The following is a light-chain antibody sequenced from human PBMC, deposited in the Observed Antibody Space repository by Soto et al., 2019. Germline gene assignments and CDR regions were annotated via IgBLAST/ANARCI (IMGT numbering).Light chain of an antibody. V-gene: IGLV1-44*01. CDR3: ATCDDSRNGHVV. J-gene: IGLJ2*01. CDR2: SNN. Sequence: QSVLTQPPSESGTPGQRVTISCSGSRSNIGSNTVNWYQQLPGTAPKFLIYSNNQRPSGVPKRFSGSKSGTAASLAISGLQSEDEADYYCATCDDSRNGHVVFGGGTKLTVL. CDR1: RSNIGSNT.